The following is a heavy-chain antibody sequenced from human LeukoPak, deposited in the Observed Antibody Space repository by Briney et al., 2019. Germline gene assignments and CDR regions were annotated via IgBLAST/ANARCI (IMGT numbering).Heavy chain of an antibody. V-gene: IGHV3-7*01. CDR2: IWQEGSEK. J-gene: IGHJ4*02. CDR1: GFTFSSHW. Sequence: GGSLRPSCAASGFTFSSHWMSRVRQAPGKGLEWVANIWQEGSEKYYVDSVKGRFTISRDNAKNSLYLQMNSLRVEDTAVYYCARDQNLVSWGLDYFDYWGQGTLVTVSS. CDR3: ARDQNLVSWGLDYFDY. D-gene: IGHD3-16*01.